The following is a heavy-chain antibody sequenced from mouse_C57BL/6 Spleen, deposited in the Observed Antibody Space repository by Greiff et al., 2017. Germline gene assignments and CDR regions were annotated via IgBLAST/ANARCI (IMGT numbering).Heavy chain of an antibody. J-gene: IGHJ3*01. CDR1: GYTFTSYW. Sequence: QVQLQQPGAELVKPGASVKMSCKASGYTFTSYWITWVKQRPGQGLEWIGEIYPGSGSTNYNEKFKSKATLTVDTSSSTAYMQLSSLTSEDSAVYYCARGRDSSGPFAYWGQGTLVTVSA. V-gene: IGHV1-55*01. D-gene: IGHD3-2*02. CDR3: ARGRDSSGPFAY. CDR2: IYPGSGST.